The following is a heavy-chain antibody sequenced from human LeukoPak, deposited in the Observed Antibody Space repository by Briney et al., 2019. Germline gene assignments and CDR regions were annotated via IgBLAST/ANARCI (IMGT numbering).Heavy chain of an antibody. J-gene: IGHJ5*02. CDR1: GGSISSNY. Sequence: SETLSLTCTVSGGSISSNYWSWIRQPAGKGLEWIGRIYTSGSTNYNPSLKSRVTMSVDTSKKQFSLKLSSVTAADTAVYYCAREYSTGWCGRWFDPWGQGTLVIVSS. V-gene: IGHV4-4*07. D-gene: IGHD6-19*01. CDR3: AREYSTGWCGRWFDP. CDR2: IYTSGST.